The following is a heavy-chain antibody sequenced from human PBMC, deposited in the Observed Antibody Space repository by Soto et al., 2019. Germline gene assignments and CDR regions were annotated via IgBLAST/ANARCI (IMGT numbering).Heavy chain of an antibody. Sequence: QVQLVESGGGLVKPGGPLRLSCAASGFTFSDYYMSWMRQAPGKGLEWVSYISSSGSTIYYADSVKGRFTISRDNAKNSLYLQMNSLRAEDTAVYYCARAHTLTVVVPEWFDPWGQGTLVTVSS. CDR1: GFTFSDYY. CDR3: ARAHTLTVVVPEWFDP. J-gene: IGHJ5*02. CDR2: ISSSGSTI. V-gene: IGHV3-11*01. D-gene: IGHD2-2*01.